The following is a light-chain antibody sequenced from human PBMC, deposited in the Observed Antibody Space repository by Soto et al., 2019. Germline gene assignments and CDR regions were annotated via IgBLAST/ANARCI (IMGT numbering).Light chain of an antibody. Sequence: QSVLTQPPSVSAAPGQKVTISCSESRSNIGRNSVSWYQQVPGTVPKLLIYDNHKRPSGIPDRFSGSRSGTSATLVITGLQTGDEADYFCGAWDNSLSAYVFGTGTKVTVL. V-gene: IGLV1-51*01. CDR1: RSNIGRNS. CDR2: DNH. J-gene: IGLJ1*01. CDR3: GAWDNSLSAYV.